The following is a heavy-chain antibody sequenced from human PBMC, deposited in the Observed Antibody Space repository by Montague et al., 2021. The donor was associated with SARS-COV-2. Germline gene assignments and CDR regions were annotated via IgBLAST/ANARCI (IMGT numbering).Heavy chain of an antibody. Sequence: SETLSLTCSVAGYFIGTGYYWCWIRQSPGKGLEWIGSNYLHGNAYYNPSLNSRVTISLDTSNNQFSLRRTSVTTSDTAVYYCERGRVTRAGFDYWGQGIRVIVSS. V-gene: IGHV4-38-2*02. CDR1: GYFIGTGYY. CDR3: ERGRVTRAGFDY. D-gene: IGHD2-21*02. J-gene: IGHJ4*02. CDR2: NYLHGNA.